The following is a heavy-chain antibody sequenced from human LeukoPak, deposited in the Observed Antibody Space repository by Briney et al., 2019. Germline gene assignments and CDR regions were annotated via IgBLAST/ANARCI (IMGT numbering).Heavy chain of an antibody. CDR3: ARYSAAAARYYGMDV. CDR1: GYSFTSYW. Sequence: GESLRISCKGSGYSFTSYWISWVRQMPGKGLEWMGRIDPSDSYTNYSPSFQGHVTISADKSISTAYLQWSSLKASDTATYYCARYSAAAARYYGMDVWGQGTTVTVSS. D-gene: IGHD6-13*01. V-gene: IGHV5-10-1*01. J-gene: IGHJ6*02. CDR2: IDPSDSYT.